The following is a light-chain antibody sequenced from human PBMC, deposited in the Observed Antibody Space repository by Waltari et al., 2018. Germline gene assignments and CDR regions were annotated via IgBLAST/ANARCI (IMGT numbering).Light chain of an antibody. J-gene: IGKJ1*01. Sequence: EIVMTQSPATLSVSPGARATLSCRASQSVSDHLAWYQQKPGQAPSLLIYGASTRATGIPARFSGSGSGTEFTLTISSLQSEDFAVYFCQQYDDWPPWTFGQGTKVEMK. CDR1: QSVSDH. CDR2: GAS. V-gene: IGKV3-15*01. CDR3: QQYDDWPPWT.